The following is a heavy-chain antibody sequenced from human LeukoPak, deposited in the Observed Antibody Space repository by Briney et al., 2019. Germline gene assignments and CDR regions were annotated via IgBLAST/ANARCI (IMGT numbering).Heavy chain of an antibody. J-gene: IGHJ6*04. Sequence: GGSLRLSCAASGFTFSSYWMHWVRQAPGKGLVWVSRINSDGSSTRYADSVKGRFTISRDNAKNTLYLQMNSLRAEDTAVYYCAELGITMIGGVWGKGTTVTISS. D-gene: IGHD3-10*02. V-gene: IGHV3-74*01. CDR1: GFTFSSYW. CDR3: AELGITMIGGV. CDR2: INSDGSST.